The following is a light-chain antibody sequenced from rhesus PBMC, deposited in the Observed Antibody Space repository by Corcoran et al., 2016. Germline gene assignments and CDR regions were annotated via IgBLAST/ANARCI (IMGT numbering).Light chain of an antibody. CDR3: QQHNSYPLT. J-gene: IGKJ4*01. CDR2: AAS. V-gene: IGKV1-25*01. CDR1: QGISSY. Sequence: DIQMTQSPSSLSASVGDRVTITCRASQGISSYLAWYQQKPGKAPKLLIYAASTLHSGVPSRFSGSGSGTVFTLTLSSLQPEDFATDYCQQHNSYPLTFGGGTKVELE.